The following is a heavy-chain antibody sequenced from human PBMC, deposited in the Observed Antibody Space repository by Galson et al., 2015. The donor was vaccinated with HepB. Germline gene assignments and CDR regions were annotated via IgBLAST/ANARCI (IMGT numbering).Heavy chain of an antibody. CDR3: ATQVDPHKFNNYMDV. CDR1: GFTFSSYA. CDR2: ISDSGGHT. D-gene: IGHD1-26*01. J-gene: IGHJ6*03. V-gene: IGHV3-23*01. Sequence: SLRLSCAVSGFTFSSYAMTWVRQAPGKGLEWVLVISDSGGHTNYADSVKGRFTISRDNSKNKLYLQMNSLRAEDTAIYYCATQVDPHKFNNYMDVWGKGTTVTVSS.